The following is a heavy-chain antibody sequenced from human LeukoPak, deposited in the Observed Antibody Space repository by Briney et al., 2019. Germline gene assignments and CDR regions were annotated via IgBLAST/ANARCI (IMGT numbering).Heavy chain of an antibody. V-gene: IGHV1-69*04. CDR1: GGTFSSYA. Sequence: GSSVKVSCKASGGTFSSYAISWVRQAPGQGLEWMGRIIPILGIANYAQKFQGRVTITADKSTSTAYMELSSLRSEDTAVYYCARGHYYGSGSYYKWYFDYWGQGTLVTVSS. J-gene: IGHJ4*02. CDR2: IIPILGIA. D-gene: IGHD3-10*01. CDR3: ARGHYYGSGSYYKWYFDY.